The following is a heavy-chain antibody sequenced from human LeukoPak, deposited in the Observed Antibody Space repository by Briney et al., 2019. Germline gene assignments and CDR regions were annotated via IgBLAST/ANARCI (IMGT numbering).Heavy chain of an antibody. D-gene: IGHD2-21*02. J-gene: IGHJ4*02. CDR2: IKQDGSEK. V-gene: IGHV3-7*01. CDR3: VRAGGDYPFDY. Sequence: GGSLRLSCAASGFTFSSYWMSWIRQAPGKGLEWVANIKQDGSEKSYVGSVKGRFTISRDNAKNSVSLQMNSLRDADTALYYCVRAGGDYPFDYWGQGTLVTVSS. CDR1: GFTFSSYW.